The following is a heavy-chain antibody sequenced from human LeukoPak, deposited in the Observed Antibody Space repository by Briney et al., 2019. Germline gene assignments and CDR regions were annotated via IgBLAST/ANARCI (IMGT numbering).Heavy chain of an antibody. Sequence: PGGSLRLSCAASGFTFSSYWMSWVRQAPGKGLEWVANIKQDGSEKYYVDSVKGRFTISRDNAENSLYLQMNSLRAEDTAVCYCASLGELLWFGELPPWGNWGQGTLVTVSS. J-gene: IGHJ4*02. CDR2: IKQDGSEK. D-gene: IGHD3-10*01. CDR1: GFTFSSYW. CDR3: ASLGELLWFGELPPWGN. V-gene: IGHV3-7*01.